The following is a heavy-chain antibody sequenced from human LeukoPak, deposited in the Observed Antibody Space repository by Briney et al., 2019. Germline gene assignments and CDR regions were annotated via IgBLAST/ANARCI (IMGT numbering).Heavy chain of an antibody. Sequence: GGSLRLSCAASGFTFSNYAMSWVRQAPGMGLEWVSSISGSGGSTNYADSVKGRFTVSRDNSKNTLYVQMNSLRAEDTAVYYCAKDRIAVAGTLDYWGQGTLVTVSS. CDR2: ISGSGGST. J-gene: IGHJ4*02. CDR1: GFTFSNYA. D-gene: IGHD6-19*01. CDR3: AKDRIAVAGTLDY. V-gene: IGHV3-23*01.